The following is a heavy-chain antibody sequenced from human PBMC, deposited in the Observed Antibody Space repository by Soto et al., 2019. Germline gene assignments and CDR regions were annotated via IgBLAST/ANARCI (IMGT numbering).Heavy chain of an antibody. CDR3: ARGGAGRPDY. J-gene: IGHJ4*02. Sequence: EVRLVNSGGGLVQPGVSLRLSCAASGFKFSSYGMNWVRQAPGKGLEWVSYISAGSGTTNYANSVRGRFTISRDNARTSLYLQLNSLRDDDTAVYYCARGGAGRPDYWGQGTLVLVSS. D-gene: IGHD6-13*01. CDR2: ISAGSGTT. CDR1: GFKFSSYG. V-gene: IGHV3-48*02.